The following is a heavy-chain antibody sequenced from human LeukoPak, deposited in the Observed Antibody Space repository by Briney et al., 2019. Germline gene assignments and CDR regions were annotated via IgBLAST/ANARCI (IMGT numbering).Heavy chain of an antibody. CDR3: AGAIRMATILDY. Sequence: SETLSLTCTVSGGSISSYYWSWIRQPPGKGLEWIGYIYYSGSTNYNPSLKSRVTISVDTSKNQFSLKLSSVTAADTAVYYCAGAIRMATILDYWGQGTLVTVSS. CDR2: IYYSGST. D-gene: IGHD5-24*01. CDR1: GGSISSYY. J-gene: IGHJ4*02. V-gene: IGHV4-59*01.